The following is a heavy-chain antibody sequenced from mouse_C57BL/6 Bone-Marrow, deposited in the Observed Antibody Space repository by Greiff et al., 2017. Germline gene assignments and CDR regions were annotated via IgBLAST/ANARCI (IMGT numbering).Heavy chain of an antibody. CDR2: ILPGSGST. CDR1: GYTFTGYW. V-gene: IGHV1-9*01. J-gene: IGHJ1*03. D-gene: IGHD2-3*01. CDR3: ARDGWYFDV. Sequence: QVQLQQSGAELMKPGASVKLSCKATGYTFTGYWIEWVKQRPGHGLEWIGEILPGSGSTNSNEKFKGKATFTADTSSNTAYMQLSSLTTEDSAIYYCARDGWYFDVWGTGTTVTVSS.